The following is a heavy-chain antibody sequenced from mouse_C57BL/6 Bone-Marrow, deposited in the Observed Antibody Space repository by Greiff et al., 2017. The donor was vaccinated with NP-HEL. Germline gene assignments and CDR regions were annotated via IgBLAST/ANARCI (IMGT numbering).Heavy chain of an antibody. CDR3: AKNQGYYGIPLYYYAMDY. D-gene: IGHD1-1*01. J-gene: IGHJ4*01. CDR2: IWRGGST. V-gene: IGHV2-5*01. Sequence: QVQLQQSGPGLVQPSQSLSITCTVSGFSLTSYGVHWVRQSPGKGLEWLGVIWRGGSTDYNAAFMSRLSITKDNSKSQVFFKMNSLQADDTAIYYCAKNQGYYGIPLYYYAMDYWGQGTSVTVSS. CDR1: GFSLTSYG.